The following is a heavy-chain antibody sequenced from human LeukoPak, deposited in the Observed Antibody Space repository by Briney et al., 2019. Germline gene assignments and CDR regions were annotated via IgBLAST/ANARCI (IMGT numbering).Heavy chain of an antibody. CDR1: GYTFTSYG. CDR3: ARETRSGRLTYSYGSSDAFDI. V-gene: IGHV1-18*01. Sequence: ASVKVSCKASGYTFTSYGISWVRQAPGQGLEWMGWISAYNGNTNYAQKLQGRVTMTTDTSTSTAYMELRSLRSDDTAVYYCARETRSGRLTYSYGSSDAFDIWGQGTMVTVSS. CDR2: ISAYNGNT. D-gene: IGHD5-18*01. J-gene: IGHJ3*02.